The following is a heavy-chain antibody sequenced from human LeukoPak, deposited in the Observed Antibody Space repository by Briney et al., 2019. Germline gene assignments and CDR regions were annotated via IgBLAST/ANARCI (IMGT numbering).Heavy chain of an antibody. D-gene: IGHD3-22*01. V-gene: IGHV4-39*07. CDR1: GDSISSSSSY. CDR2: IYYSGST. CDR3: ARGQKYRSGYTVTELGSGYFDY. J-gene: IGHJ4*02. Sequence: SETLSLTCTVSGDSISSSSSYWGWIRQPPGKGLEWIGSIYYSGSTYYNPSLKSRVTISVDTSKNQFSLTLSSVTAADTAVYYCARGQKYRSGYTVTELGSGYFDYWGQGTLVTVSS.